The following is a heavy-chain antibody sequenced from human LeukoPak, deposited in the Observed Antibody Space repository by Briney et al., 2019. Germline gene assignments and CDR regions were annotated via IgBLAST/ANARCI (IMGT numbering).Heavy chain of an antibody. D-gene: IGHD3-22*01. CDR2: INHSGST. Sequence: SETLSLTCAVYGGSFSGYYWSWIRQPPGKGLEWIGEINHSGSTNYNPSLKSRVTISVDTSKNQFSLKLSSVTAADTAVYYCARASDYYDSSGYYYYSAFGIWGQGTMVTVSS. CDR3: ARASDYYDSSGYYYYSAFGI. CDR1: GGSFSGYY. V-gene: IGHV4-34*01. J-gene: IGHJ3*02.